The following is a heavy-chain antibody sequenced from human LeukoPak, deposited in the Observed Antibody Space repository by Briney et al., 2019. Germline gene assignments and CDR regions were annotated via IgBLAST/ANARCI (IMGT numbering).Heavy chain of an antibody. D-gene: IGHD2-15*01. J-gene: IGHJ3*02. CDR3: ARLLGYDAFDI. V-gene: IGHV3-11*06. CDR1: GFTFSDYY. Sequence: GGSLRHSCAASGFTFSDYYMSWIRQAPGKGLEWVSYISSSSSYTNYADAVKGRFTISRDNAKNSLYLQMNSLRAEDTAVYYCARLLGYDAFDIWGQGTMVTVSS. CDR2: ISSSSSYT.